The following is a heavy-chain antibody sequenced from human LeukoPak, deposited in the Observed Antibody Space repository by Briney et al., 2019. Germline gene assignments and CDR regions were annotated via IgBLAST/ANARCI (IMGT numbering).Heavy chain of an antibody. Sequence: GESLQISCKGSGYRFTSYWIGWVRQMPGKGLEWMGIIYPGDSDTRYSPSFQGQVTISADKSISTAYQQWSSLKASDTAMYYCARRSRYYYYGMDVWGQGTTVTVSS. CDR1: GYRFTSYW. CDR3: ARRSRYYYYGMDV. CDR2: IYPGDSDT. V-gene: IGHV5-51*01. J-gene: IGHJ6*02.